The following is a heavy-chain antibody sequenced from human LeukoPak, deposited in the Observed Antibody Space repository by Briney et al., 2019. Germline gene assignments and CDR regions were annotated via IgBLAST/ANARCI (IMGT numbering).Heavy chain of an antibody. V-gene: IGHV4-4*07. CDR2: IYTSGST. CDR1: GGSISSYY. Sequence: SETLSLTCTVSGGSISSYYWSWIRQPAGKGLEWIGRIYTSGSTNYNPSLKSRVTMSVDTSKNQFSLKLSSVTAADTAVYYCARGAHYYDSSGYYYTVITDYWGQGTLVTVS. D-gene: IGHD3-22*01. J-gene: IGHJ4*02. CDR3: ARGAHYYDSSGYYYTVITDY.